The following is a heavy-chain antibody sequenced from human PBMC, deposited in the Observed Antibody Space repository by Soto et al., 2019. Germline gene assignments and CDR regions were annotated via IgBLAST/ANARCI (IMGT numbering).Heavy chain of an antibody. V-gene: IGHV4-4*02. D-gene: IGHD3-10*01. CDR3: ARGSSMVRGGTYFYYMDV. Sequence: QVQLQESGPGLVKPSGTLSLTCAVSSGSISSSNWWTWVRQPPGRGLEWIGEIYHSGSSNSNPSLQSRVNITVDKSKNQFSLNLSSVTAADTAVYYCARGSSMVRGGTYFYYMDVWGKGTTVTVSS. CDR2: IYHSGSS. J-gene: IGHJ6*03. CDR1: SGSISSSNW.